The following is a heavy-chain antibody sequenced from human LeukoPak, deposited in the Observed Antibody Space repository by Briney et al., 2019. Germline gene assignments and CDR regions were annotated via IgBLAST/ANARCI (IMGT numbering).Heavy chain of an antibody. J-gene: IGHJ4*02. D-gene: IGHD2-2*01. V-gene: IGHV3-7*01. CDR1: GFTFSHYW. Sequence: GGSLRLFCTASGFTFSHYWMTWVRQAPGKGLEWVANIKQDGSAKYYVDSVKGRFTISRDNAKNSLYLQMDSLRVEDTATYYCARWRGSTSERSDYWGQGTLVTVSS. CDR2: IKQDGSAK. CDR3: ARWRGSTSERSDY.